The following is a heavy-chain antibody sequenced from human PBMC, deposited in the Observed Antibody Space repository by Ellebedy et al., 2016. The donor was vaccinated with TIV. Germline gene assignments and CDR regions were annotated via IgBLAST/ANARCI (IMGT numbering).Heavy chain of an antibody. CDR3: ARLKQSRDRSHWFFDL. Sequence: GSLRLXCTVSDDSFNSYYWSWIRQPAGKGLEWIGRIYVGGTTSYNPSLKNRVTLSVGTSKNEFSLKLSSLTAADTAVYYCARLKQSRDRSHWFFDLWGRGTLVTVSS. CDR2: IYVGGTT. V-gene: IGHV4-4*07. CDR1: DDSFNSYY. J-gene: IGHJ2*01. D-gene: IGHD1-14*01.